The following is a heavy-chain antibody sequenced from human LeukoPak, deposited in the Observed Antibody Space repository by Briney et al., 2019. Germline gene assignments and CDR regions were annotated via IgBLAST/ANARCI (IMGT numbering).Heavy chain of an antibody. CDR1: GGTFSSYA. V-gene: IGHV1-69*06. D-gene: IGHD2-21*02. Sequence: ASVKVSWKASGGTFSSYAISWVRQAPGQGLEWMGGIIPIFGTANYAQKFQGRVTITADKSTSTAYMELSSLRSEDTAVYYCARGGEAYCGGDCYDAFDIWGQGTMVTVSS. CDR3: ARGGEAYCGGDCYDAFDI. CDR2: IIPIFGTA. J-gene: IGHJ3*02.